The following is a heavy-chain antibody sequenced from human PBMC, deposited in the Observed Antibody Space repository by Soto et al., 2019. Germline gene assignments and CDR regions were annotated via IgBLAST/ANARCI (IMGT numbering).Heavy chain of an antibody. J-gene: IGHJ6*02. CDR3: ARGSRPIAAMSYRYYYGMDV. D-gene: IGHD6-13*01. CDR2: IIPIFGTA. V-gene: IGHV1-69*13. CDR1: GGTFSSYA. Sequence: SVKVSCKASGGTFSSYAISWVRQAPGQGLEWMGGIIPIFGTANYAQKFQGRVTITADESTSTAYMELSSLRSEDTAVYYCARGSRPIAAMSYRYYYGMDVWGQGTTVTVSS.